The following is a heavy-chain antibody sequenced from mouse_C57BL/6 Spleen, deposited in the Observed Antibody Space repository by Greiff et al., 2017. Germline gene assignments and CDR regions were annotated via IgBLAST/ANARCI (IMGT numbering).Heavy chain of an antibody. CDR3: AIEGGTGGGNLRFGY. CDR2: IHPSDSDT. V-gene: IGHV1-74*01. CDR1: GYTFTSYW. D-gene: IGHD5-1*01. J-gene: IGHJ2*01. Sequence: VQLQQSGAELVKPGASVKVSCKASGYTFTSYWMHWVKQRPGQGLEWIGRIHPSDSDTNYNQKFKGKATLTVDKSSSTAYMQLSSLTSEDSSVFYCAIEGGTGGGNLRFGYWGQGTTLTVSS.